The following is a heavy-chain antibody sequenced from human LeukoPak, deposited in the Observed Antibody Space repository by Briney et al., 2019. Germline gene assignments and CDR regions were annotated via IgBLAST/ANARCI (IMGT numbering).Heavy chain of an antibody. Sequence: GGSLRLSCAASGFTFSSYAMSWVRQAPARGLEWVSSLRGDGETFYADPVKGRFTLSRDESRNTVYLHLNNLRVEDTAVYYCAKASWVLNADAVLWGQGTVVTVS. CDR3: AKASWVLNADAVL. J-gene: IGHJ4*02. V-gene: IGHV3-23*01. D-gene: IGHD3-9*01. CDR1: GFTFSSYA. CDR2: LRGDGET.